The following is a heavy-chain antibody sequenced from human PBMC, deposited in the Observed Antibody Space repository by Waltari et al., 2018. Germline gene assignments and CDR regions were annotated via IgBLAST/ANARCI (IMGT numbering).Heavy chain of an antibody. J-gene: IGHJ4*02. V-gene: IGHV3-21*02. Sequence: EVQLVESGGGLVKPGGSLTISCEASGFTFNSVSMTWVRQAPGKGLEWLSTIASGSDYIFYAVSVRGRFTISRDNARSTVNLRMNSLRTEDTAVYYCVKGGYIISDYWGQGIQVIVSS. CDR3: VKGGYIISDY. D-gene: IGHD3-22*01. CDR2: IASGSDYI. CDR1: GFTFNSVS.